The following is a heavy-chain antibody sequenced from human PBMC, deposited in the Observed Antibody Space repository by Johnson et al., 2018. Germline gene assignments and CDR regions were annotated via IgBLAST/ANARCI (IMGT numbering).Heavy chain of an antibody. Sequence: QVQLVESGGGVVQPGRSLRLSCAASGFTFSSYGMHWVRQAPGKGLEWVAVISYDGSNKYYADSVKGRFTVSRDNSKNTLYVQMNSLRAEDTAVYYCAKGDESAFDIWGQGTMVTVAS. V-gene: IGHV3-30*18. CDR2: ISYDGSNK. J-gene: IGHJ3*02. CDR1: GFTFSSYG. CDR3: AKGDESAFDI.